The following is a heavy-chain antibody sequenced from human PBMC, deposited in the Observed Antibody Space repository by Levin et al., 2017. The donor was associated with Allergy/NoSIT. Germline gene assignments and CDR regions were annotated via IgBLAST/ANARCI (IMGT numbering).Heavy chain of an antibody. CDR1: GFTFTSSA. CDR3: AAASITMVRGGLPLYNWFDP. J-gene: IGHJ5*02. D-gene: IGHD3-10*01. V-gene: IGHV1-58*01. CDR2: IVVGSGNT. Sequence: SVKVSCKASGFTFTSSAVQWVRQARGQRLEWIGWIVVGSGNTNYAQKFQERVTITRDMSTSTAYMELSSLRSEDTAVYYCAAASITMVRGGLPLYNWFDPWGQGTLVTVSS.